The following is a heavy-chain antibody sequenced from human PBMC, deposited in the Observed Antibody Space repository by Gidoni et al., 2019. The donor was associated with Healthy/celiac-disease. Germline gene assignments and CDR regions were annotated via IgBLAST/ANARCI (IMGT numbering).Heavy chain of an antibody. CDR2: IIPIFGTA. CDR3: ARSHGYSYAEDY. V-gene: IGHV1-69*01. CDR1: GGTFSSYA. J-gene: IGHJ4*02. D-gene: IGHD5-18*01. Sequence: QVQLVPPGAEWKKPGSSVKVSGKSSGGTFSSYAFSWLRQAPGQGLEWMGGIIPIFGTANYAQKSQGRVTITADESTSKAYMELSSLRSEDTAVYYCARSHGYSYAEDYWGQGTLVTVSS.